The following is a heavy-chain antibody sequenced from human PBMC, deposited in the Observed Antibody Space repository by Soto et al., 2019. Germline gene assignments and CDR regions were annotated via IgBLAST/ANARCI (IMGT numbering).Heavy chain of an antibody. J-gene: IGHJ4*02. Sequence: LRLSCAASGSTFNGYAVSWVRQPQGPGRGWASASSKSGGSAYYADSVRGRFTSSRDKSKTTLDLQMYNLRAEGTAVYYCANGLPASQTPYGGGFDYWGQGTLVTVSS. D-gene: IGHD2-15*01. CDR1: GSTFNGYA. CDR2: SSKSGGSA. CDR3: ANGLPASQTPYGGGFDY. V-gene: IGHV3-23*01.